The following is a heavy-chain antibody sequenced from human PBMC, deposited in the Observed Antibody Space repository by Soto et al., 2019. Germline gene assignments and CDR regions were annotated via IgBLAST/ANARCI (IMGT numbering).Heavy chain of an antibody. D-gene: IGHD4-17*01. CDR2: ISGSGGST. V-gene: IGHV3-23*01. J-gene: IGHJ4*02. CDR3: ANDVNYGDYVFYFDY. CDR1: GFTFSSYA. Sequence: GGSLRLSCAASGFTFSSYAMSWVRQAPGKGLEWVSAISGSGGSTYYADSVKGRFTISRDNSKNTLYLQMNSLRAEDTAVYYCANDVNYGDYVFYFDYWGQGTMVTVYS.